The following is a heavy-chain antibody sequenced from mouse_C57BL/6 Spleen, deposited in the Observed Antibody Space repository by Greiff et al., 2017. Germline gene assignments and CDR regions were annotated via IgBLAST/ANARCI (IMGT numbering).Heavy chain of an antibody. D-gene: IGHD2-1*01. CDR3: AKGGVYYGNYGAMDY. V-gene: IGHV5-9*01. J-gene: IGHJ4*01. CDR1: GFTFSSYT. Sequence: EVHLVESGGGLVKPGGSLKLSCAASGFTFSSYTMSWVRQTPEKRLEWVATISGGGGNTYSPDGVKGRFTISRDNAKSTLYMQMSSLGSEDTALDYCAKGGVYYGNYGAMDYWGQGTSVTVSS. CDR2: ISGGGGNT.